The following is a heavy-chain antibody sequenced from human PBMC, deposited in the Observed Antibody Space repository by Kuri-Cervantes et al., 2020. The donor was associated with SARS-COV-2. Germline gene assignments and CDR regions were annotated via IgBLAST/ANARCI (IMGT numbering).Heavy chain of an antibody. CDR3: ARWGYSCSSSGLGYYYYYMDV. D-gene: IGHD6-6*01. Sequence: ESLKISCTVSGGSISSSSYYWGWIRQPPGKGLEWIGSIYYSGSTYYNPSRKSRVTISVDTSKNQFSLKLSSVTAADTAVYYCARWGYSCSSSGLGYYYYYMDVWGKGTTVTVSS. CDR2: IYYSGST. V-gene: IGHV4-39*07. CDR1: GGSISSSSYY. J-gene: IGHJ6*03.